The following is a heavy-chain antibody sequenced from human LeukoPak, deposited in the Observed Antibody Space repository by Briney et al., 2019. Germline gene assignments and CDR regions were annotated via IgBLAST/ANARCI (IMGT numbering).Heavy chain of an antibody. CDR3: AKVGLDCSSTSCYGKDYYFDY. CDR1: GYTFTGYY. V-gene: IGHV1-2*06. Sequence: ASVKVSCKASGYTFTGYYMHWVRQAPGQGLESMGRINPNNGGTNYAQKFQGRVTMTRDTSISTAYMELSRLTSDDTAVYYCAKVGLDCSSTSCYGKDYYFDYWGQGTLVTVSS. CDR2: INPNNGGT. D-gene: IGHD2-2*01. J-gene: IGHJ4*02.